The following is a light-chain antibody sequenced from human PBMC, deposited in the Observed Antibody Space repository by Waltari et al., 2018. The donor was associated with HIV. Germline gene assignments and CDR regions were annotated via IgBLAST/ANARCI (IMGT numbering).Light chain of an antibody. CDR1: SSNIGTNT. J-gene: IGLJ3*02. V-gene: IGLV1-44*01. CDR3: AAWDDSLNGWV. Sequence: QSLLTQPPSASGTTGQRVTISCSGSSSNIGTNTVNWYQQFPGTAPKLLIYTKDQRPSGVPDRFSCSKSGTSASLAISGLQSEDETDYFCAAWDDSLNGWVFGGGTKLTVL. CDR2: TKD.